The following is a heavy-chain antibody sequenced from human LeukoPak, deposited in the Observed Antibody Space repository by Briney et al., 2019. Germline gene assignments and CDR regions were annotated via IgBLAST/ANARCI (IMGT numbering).Heavy chain of an antibody. D-gene: IGHD3-10*01. CDR2: INTNTGNP. CDR1: GYTFTSYA. CDR3: ARDRSGFGELLRAFDY. Sequence: ASVKVSCKASGYTFTSYAMNWVRQAPGQGLEWMGWINTNTGNPTYAQGFTGRFVFSLDTSVSTAYLQISSLKAEDTAVYYCARDRSGFGELLRAFDYWGQGTLITVSS. V-gene: IGHV7-4-1*02. J-gene: IGHJ4*02.